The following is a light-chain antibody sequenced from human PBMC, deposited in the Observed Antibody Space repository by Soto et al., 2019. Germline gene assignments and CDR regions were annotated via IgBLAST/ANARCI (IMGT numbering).Light chain of an antibody. V-gene: IGLV2-14*01. J-gene: IGLJ1*01. Sequence: QSALTQPASVSGSPGQSITISCTGTSSDVGGYDYVSWYQLHPGEAPKLMVFEVNNRPSGVSYRFSGSKSGNTASLTISGLQAEDEADYFCSSYSISTAYLFGTGTKLTVL. CDR2: EVN. CDR3: SSYSISTAYL. CDR1: SSDVGGYDY.